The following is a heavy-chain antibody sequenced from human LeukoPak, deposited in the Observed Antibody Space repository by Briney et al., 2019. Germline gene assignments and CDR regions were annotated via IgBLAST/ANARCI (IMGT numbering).Heavy chain of an antibody. J-gene: IGHJ4*02. CDR3: ASLTGFKYYFDY. CDR1: GGPISSSSYY. V-gene: IGHV4-39*01. D-gene: IGHD7-27*01. CDR2: IYYSGST. Sequence: PSETLSLTCTVSGGPISSSSYYWGWIRQPPGKGLEWIGSIYYSGSTYYNPSLKSRVTISVDTSKNQFSLKLSSVTAADTAVYYCASLTGFKYYFDYWGQGTLVTVSS.